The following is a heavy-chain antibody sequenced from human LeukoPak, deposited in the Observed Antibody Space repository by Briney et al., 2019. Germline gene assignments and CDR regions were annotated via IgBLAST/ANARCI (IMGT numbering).Heavy chain of an antibody. CDR2: LSGSGGTT. J-gene: IGHJ4*02. CDR1: GFTFKNYP. V-gene: IGHV3-23*01. CDR3: AKDLPNFFDS. Sequence: GGSLRLSCAAFGFTFKNYPMSWVRQAPGKGLEWVSTLSGSGGTTVYADSVRGRFTISRDNSKNTLYLQMSSLGAEDTAMYYCAKDLPNFFDSWGQGTLVTVSS.